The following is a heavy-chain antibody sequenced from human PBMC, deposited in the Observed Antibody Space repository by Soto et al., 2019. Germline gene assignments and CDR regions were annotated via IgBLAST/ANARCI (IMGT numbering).Heavy chain of an antibody. D-gene: IGHD6-19*01. CDR2: ISYDGSNK. V-gene: IGHV3-30*18. CDR3: AKGAVAGIVSDLDS. Sequence: QVQLVESGGAVVQPGKSLRLSCAASGFTFGSTGMHGVRQAPGKGLEWQAVISYDGSNKFHADSVTGRFTITRDNSKNPLYFQLDRLGVDATAVYSCAKGAVAGIVSDLDSLGPGTLGTVSS. CDR1: GFTFGSTG. J-gene: IGHJ4*02.